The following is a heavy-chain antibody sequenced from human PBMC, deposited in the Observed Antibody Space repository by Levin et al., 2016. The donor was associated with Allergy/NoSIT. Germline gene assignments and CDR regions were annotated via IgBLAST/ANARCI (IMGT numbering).Heavy chain of an antibody. CDR2: IYPGDSDT. CDR3: VRHLGPGGSTLAGSGY. Sequence: GESLKISCQGSGYSFTNYWIAWVRQMPGKGLQWMGIIYPGDSDTRYSPSFQGQVTISADKSISTAFLQWTSLKASDTGIYYCVRHLGPGGSTLAGSGYWGQGTLVTVSS. J-gene: IGHJ4*02. D-gene: IGHD3-10*01. V-gene: IGHV5-51*01. CDR1: GYSFTNYW.